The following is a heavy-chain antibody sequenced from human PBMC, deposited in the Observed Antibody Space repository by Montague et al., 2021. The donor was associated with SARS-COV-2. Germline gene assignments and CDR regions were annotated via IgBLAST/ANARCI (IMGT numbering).Heavy chain of an antibody. CDR1: GGSISSYY. V-gene: IGHV4-4*07. CDR2: IYTSGST. J-gene: IGHJ6*02. D-gene: IGHD3-10*01. CDR3: AREAWFGDKTSASEYYGRDV. Sequence: SETLSLTCTAAGGSISSYYWSWIRQPAGKGLEWIGRIYTSGSTNYNPSLKSRVTMSVDTSKNQFSLKLSSVTAADTAVYYCAREAWFGDKTSASEYYGRDVWGQGTTVTVSS.